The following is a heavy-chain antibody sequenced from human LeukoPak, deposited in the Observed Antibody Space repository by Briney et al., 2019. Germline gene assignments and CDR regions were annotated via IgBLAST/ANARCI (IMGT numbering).Heavy chain of an antibody. CDR3: ARVQNYYDISGYHFYAFDI. J-gene: IGHJ3*02. V-gene: IGHV5-51*01. D-gene: IGHD3-22*01. CDR2: IYPGDSNT. Sequence: GESLKISCKGSGYSFPIYWIGWVRQMPGKGLEWMGIIYPGDSNTRYSPSFQDQVTISADKSISTAYLQWSSLKASDTAMYYCARVQNYYDISGYHFYAFDIWGQGTMVTVSS. CDR1: GYSFPIYW.